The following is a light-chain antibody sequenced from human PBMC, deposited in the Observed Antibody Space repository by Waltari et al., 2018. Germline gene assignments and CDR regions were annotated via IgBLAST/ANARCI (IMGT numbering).Light chain of an antibody. V-gene: IGKV3-20*01. J-gene: IGKJ1*01. CDR3: LQYDTSPKT. Sequence: DIVLTQSPGTMSLSPGTRATRSCRASHSFSSDYLAWYQQRPGQAPRLLISGTSSRATGIPDRFSGSGSVTEFTITISRLEPEDFAVYYCLQYDTSPKTFGQGTKVDI. CDR1: HSFSSDY. CDR2: GTS.